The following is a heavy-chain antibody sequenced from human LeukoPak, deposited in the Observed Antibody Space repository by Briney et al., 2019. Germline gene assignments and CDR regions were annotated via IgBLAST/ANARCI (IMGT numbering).Heavy chain of an antibody. D-gene: IGHD1-26*01. V-gene: IGHV4-59*08. J-gene: IGHJ4*02. CDR3: ARHKTGGTYPLDY. CDR2: IHYSGST. Sequence: SETLSLTCTVSGGSMNTYFWSWIRQPPGKGLERIGHIHYSGSTTYNPSLKSRVTISVDVSKNQFSLKLSSVTAADTAVYYCARHKTGGTYPLDYWGQGTLVTVSS. CDR1: GGSMNTYF.